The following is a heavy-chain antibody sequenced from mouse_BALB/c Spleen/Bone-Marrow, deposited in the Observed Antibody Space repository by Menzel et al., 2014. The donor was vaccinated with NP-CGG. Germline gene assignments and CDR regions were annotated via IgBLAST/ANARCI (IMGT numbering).Heavy chain of an antibody. D-gene: IGHD1-1*01. CDR3: ARSRDYGSRYYAMDY. V-gene: IGHV14-3*02. CDR2: IDPANGNT. CDR1: GFNIKDTY. Sequence: VQLQQSGAELVKPGASVKLSCTASGFNIKDTYMHWVKQRPEQGLEWIGRIDPANGNTKYDPKFQGKATITADTSSNTAYLQLSSLTSEDTAVYYCARSRDYGSRYYAMDYWGQGTSVTVSS. J-gene: IGHJ4*01.